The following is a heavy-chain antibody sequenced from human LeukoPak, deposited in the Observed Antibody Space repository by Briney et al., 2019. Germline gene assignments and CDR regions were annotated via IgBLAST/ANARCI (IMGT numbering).Heavy chain of an antibody. CDR2: IYYSGST. CDR1: GGSISSYY. CDR3: ARMYYYDSSGYFN. D-gene: IGHD3-22*01. V-gene: IGHV4-59*12. J-gene: IGHJ4*02. Sequence: PSETLSLTCTVSGGSISSYYWSWIRQPPGKGLEWIGYIYYSGSTNYNPSLKSRVTISVDTSKNQFSLKLSSVTAADTAVYYCARMYYYDSSGYFNWGQGTLVTVSS.